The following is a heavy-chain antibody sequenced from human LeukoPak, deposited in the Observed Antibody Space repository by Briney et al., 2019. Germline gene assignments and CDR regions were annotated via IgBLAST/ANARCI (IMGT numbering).Heavy chain of an antibody. V-gene: IGHV1-2*02. J-gene: IGHJ6*03. CDR3: AKTGRNSGYDPMGV. CDR1: GYSFTGYY. CDR2: INPNSGGT. D-gene: IGHD5-12*01. Sequence: GASVKVSCKASGYSFTGYYMHWVRQAPGQGPEWMGWINPNSGGTDYEQKFQGRVTMTRDTSISTAYMELSRLRSDDTAVYYCAKTGRNSGYDPMGVWGKGTTVTVSS.